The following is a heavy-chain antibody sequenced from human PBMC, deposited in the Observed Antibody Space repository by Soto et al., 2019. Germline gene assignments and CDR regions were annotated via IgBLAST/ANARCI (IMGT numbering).Heavy chain of an antibody. D-gene: IGHD2-21*02. J-gene: IGHJ6*02. CDR2: IIPIFGTA. CDR1: GGTFSSYA. CDR3: ARPAMSGGGDCYRWDGMDV. V-gene: IGHV1-69*01. Sequence: QVQLVQSGAEVKKPGSSVKVSCKASGGTFSSYAISWVRQAPGQGLEWMGGIIPIFGTANYAQKFQGRVTMTADESTSTAYRELSSLRAEDTAVYYWARPAMSGGGDCYRWDGMDVWGQGTTVTVSS.